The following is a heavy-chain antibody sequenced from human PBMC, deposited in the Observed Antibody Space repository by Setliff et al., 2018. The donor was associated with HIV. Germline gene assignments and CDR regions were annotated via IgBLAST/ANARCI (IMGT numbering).Heavy chain of an antibody. CDR3: ARARTIGVSAVFFDP. J-gene: IGHJ5*02. V-gene: IGHV4-59*08. D-gene: IGHD3-3*01. Sequence: SETLSLTCTVSGGSVSGYFWSWIRQPPGRGLEWIGYIYYDGTTNYNPSLASRVTISLVPSKNQFSLDLSSVTAADTAKYYCARARTIGVSAVFFDPWGQGTPVTVSS. CDR2: IYYDGTT. CDR1: GGSVSGYF.